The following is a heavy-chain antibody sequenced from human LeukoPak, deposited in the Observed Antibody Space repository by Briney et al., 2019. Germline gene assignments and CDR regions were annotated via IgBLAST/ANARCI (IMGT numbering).Heavy chain of an antibody. CDR1: GGTFSSYA. J-gene: IGHJ4*02. V-gene: IGHV1-69*04. D-gene: IGHD4-17*01. Sequence: SVKVSCKASGGTFSSYAISWVRQAPGQGLEWMGRIIPILGIANYAQKFQGRVTITADKSTSTAYMELSSLRSEDTAVYYCARAVTTSAGADYWGQGTLVTVSS. CDR3: ARAVTTSAGADY. CDR2: IIPILGIA.